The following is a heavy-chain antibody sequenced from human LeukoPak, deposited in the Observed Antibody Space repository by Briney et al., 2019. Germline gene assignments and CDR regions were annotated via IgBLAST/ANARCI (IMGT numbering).Heavy chain of an antibody. J-gene: IGHJ4*02. V-gene: IGHV1-3*01. Sequence: ASVKVSCKASGYTFINCATNWGRQAPGQRPEWMGWINAGNGNTKYSQKFQGRVTITRDTSASTAYMELSSLTSEDTAVYYCARGPRAAADDYWGQGTLVTVSS. D-gene: IGHD6-13*01. CDR2: INAGNGNT. CDR1: GYTFINCA. CDR3: ARGPRAAADDY.